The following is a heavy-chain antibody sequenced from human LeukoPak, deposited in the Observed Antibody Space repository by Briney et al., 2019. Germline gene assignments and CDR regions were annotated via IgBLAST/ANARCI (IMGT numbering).Heavy chain of an antibody. CDR3: ARVRAAAGPPPYYFDY. D-gene: IGHD6-13*01. J-gene: IGHJ4*02. Sequence: GGSLRLSCAASGFTFSSYSMNWVRQAPGKGLEWVSYISSSSSTIYYADSVKGRFTISRDNAKNSLYLQMNSLRAEDTAVYYCARVRAAAGPPPYYFDYWGQGTLVTVSS. V-gene: IGHV3-48*04. CDR2: ISSSSSTI. CDR1: GFTFSSYS.